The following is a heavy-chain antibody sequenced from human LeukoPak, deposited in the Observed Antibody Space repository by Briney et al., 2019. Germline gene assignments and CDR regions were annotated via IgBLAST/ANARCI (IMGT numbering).Heavy chain of an antibody. Sequence: GGSLRLSCAASGFTFSDHYMDWVRQAPGKGLEWVGRARNKANCYATEYAASVKGRFTISRDDSENSLYLQMNSLKTEDTAVYHCARVRYCSSTTCRGAFDIWGQGTMVTVSS. V-gene: IGHV3-72*01. J-gene: IGHJ3*02. CDR1: GFTFSDHY. CDR2: ARNKANCYAT. CDR3: ARVRYCSSTTCRGAFDI. D-gene: IGHD2-2*01.